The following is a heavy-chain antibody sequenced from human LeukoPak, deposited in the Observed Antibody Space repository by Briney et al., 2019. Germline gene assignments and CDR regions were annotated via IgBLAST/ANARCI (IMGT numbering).Heavy chain of an antibody. Sequence: XSAMHWVRQASGKGLEWVCRIRIKANSYATAYAASGKGRFTISRDDSKNTAYLQMNSLKTEDTAVYYCTIIRLGDYWGQGTLVTVSS. D-gene: IGHD3-16*01. V-gene: IGHV3-73*01. J-gene: IGHJ4*02. CDR3: TIIRLGDY. CDR1: XSA. CDR2: IRIKANSYAT.